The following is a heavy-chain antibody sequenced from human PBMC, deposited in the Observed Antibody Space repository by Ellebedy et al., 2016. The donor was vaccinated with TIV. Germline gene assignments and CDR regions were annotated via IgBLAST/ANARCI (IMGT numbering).Heavy chain of an antibody. CDR3: AQFTYYYDSSGYSF. V-gene: IGHV3-30*02. Sequence: GESLKISCAASGFTFSDYGMHWVRQAPGKGLEWVAFMRYDGSNKYYADSVKGRFTISRDNSKHTLYLRMNSLRAEETAVYYCAQFTYYYDSSGYSFWGQGTLVTVSS. D-gene: IGHD3-22*01. CDR1: GFTFSDYG. CDR2: MRYDGSNK. J-gene: IGHJ4*02.